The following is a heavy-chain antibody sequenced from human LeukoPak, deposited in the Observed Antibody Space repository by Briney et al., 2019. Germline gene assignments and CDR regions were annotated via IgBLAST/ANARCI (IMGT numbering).Heavy chain of an antibody. V-gene: IGHV3-30*04. Sequence: GGSLRLSCAASGFTFSSYAMHWVRQAPGKGLEWVAVISYDGSNKYYADSVKGRFTISRDNSKNTLYLQMNSLRAEDTAMYYCARVSQWLVLDYWGQGTLVTVSS. CDR1: GFTFSSYA. CDR2: ISYDGSNK. J-gene: IGHJ4*02. D-gene: IGHD6-19*01. CDR3: ARVSQWLVLDY.